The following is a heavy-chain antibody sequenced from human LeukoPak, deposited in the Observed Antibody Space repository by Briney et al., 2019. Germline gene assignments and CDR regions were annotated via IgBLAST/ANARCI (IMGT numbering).Heavy chain of an antibody. CDR1: GGSISSSSYY. J-gene: IGHJ5*02. V-gene: IGHV4-61*05. Sequence: SETLSLTCTVSGGSISSSSYYWGWIRQPPGKGLEWIGYIYYSGSTNYNPSLKSRISISVDTSKNQFSLKLSSVTAADTAVYYCARASVASSGWAIWFDPWGQGTLVTVSS. CDR2: IYYSGST. CDR3: ARASVASSGWAIWFDP. D-gene: IGHD6-19*01.